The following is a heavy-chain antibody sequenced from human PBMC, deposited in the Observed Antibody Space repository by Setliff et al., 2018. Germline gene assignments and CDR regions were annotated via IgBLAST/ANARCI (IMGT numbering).Heavy chain of an antibody. J-gene: IGHJ4*02. CDR1: GFTFSTYV. D-gene: IGHD3-3*01. CDR2: IHGEGFDT. CDR3: AKDVAITIFGVVTSSPH. V-gene: IGHV3-23*01. Sequence: PGGSLRLSCAASGFTFSTYVMTWVRQAPGKGLEWVSSIHGEGFDTYYADSVKGRFTISRDNSKNTLFLQMNSLRADDTAVYYCAKDVAITIFGVVTSSPHWCQGTLVTVSS.